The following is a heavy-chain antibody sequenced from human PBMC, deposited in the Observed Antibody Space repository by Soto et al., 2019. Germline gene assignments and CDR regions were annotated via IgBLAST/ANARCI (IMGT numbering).Heavy chain of an antibody. J-gene: IGHJ6*02. D-gene: IGHD6-19*01. CDR3: ASIAVAGTYYYGMDV. CDR1: GGTFSSYA. V-gene: IGHV1-69*01. CDR2: IIPIFGTA. Sequence: QVQLVQSGAEVKKPGSSVKVSCKASGGTFSSYAISWVRQAPGQGLEWMGAIIPIFGTANYAQKFQGRVTITADESTSTAYMVRSSLRSEDTAVYYCASIAVAGTYYYGMDVWGQGPTVTVSS.